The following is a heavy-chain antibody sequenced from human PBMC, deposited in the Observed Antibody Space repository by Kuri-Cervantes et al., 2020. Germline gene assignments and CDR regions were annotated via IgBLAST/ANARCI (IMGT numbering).Heavy chain of an antibody. D-gene: IGHD3-22*01. Sequence: SLKISCAASGLTFENYGMNWVRQAPGKGLEWVSGISWNSGGIGYADSVKGRFTISRDNAKNSLYLQMNSLRAEDTALYYCAKGYYYDSSGYYPDYWGQGTLVTVSS. V-gene: IGHV3-9*01. J-gene: IGHJ4*02. CDR1: GLTFENYG. CDR3: AKGYYYDSSGYYPDY. CDR2: ISWNSGGI.